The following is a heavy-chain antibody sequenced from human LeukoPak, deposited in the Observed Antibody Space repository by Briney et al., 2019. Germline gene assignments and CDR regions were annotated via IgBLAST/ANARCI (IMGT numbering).Heavy chain of an antibody. V-gene: IGHV1-18*04. D-gene: IGHD2-15*01. Sequence: ASVKVSCKASGYTFTSYYMHWVRQAPGQGLEWMGWISTYNGNTRHAQKVHGRVTMTTDTSTSTAYLELRSLRSDDTAVYYCAREGLGYCTGGSCSAFDSWGQGTLVTVSS. CDR1: GYTFTSYY. CDR2: ISTYNGNT. CDR3: AREGLGYCTGGSCSAFDS. J-gene: IGHJ4*02.